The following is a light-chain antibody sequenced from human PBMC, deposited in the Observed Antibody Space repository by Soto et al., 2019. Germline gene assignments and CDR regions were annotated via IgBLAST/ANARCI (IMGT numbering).Light chain of an antibody. CDR3: QQRSNWTLT. V-gene: IGKV3-11*01. Sequence: DIVLTQSPVTLSLSPGRRRTLSCRASQSVGTSLAWYQQKPGQAPRLLIYDASNRPTDIPARFSVSGSGTDFTLTISSLETEDFAVYYCQQRSNWTLTFGQGTRLEIK. J-gene: IGKJ5*01. CDR1: QSVGTS. CDR2: DAS.